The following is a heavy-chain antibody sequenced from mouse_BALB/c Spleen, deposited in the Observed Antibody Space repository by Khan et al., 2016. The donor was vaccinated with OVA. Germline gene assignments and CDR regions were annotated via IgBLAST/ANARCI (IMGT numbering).Heavy chain of an antibody. CDR1: GYTFTNYW. D-gene: IGHD2-10*02. CDR2: IFPGGTYA. CDR3: ARLPRSNEEFFDY. V-gene: IGHV1-63*02. J-gene: IGHJ2*01. Sequence: QVQLKQSGAELIRPGTSVKISCKASGYTFTNYWLGWVKQRPGHGLEWIGDIFPGGTYANYNEKFKGKASLTADTFSSTAYMQLISLTSEDSAVYFCARLPRSNEEFFDYWGQGTTLTVSS.